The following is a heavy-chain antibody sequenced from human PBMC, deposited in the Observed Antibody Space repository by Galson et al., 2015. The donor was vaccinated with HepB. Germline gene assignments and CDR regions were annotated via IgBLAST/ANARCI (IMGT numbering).Heavy chain of an antibody. Sequence: SVKVSCKASGYTFTSYGISWVRQAPGQGLEWMGWISAYNGNTNYAQKPQGRVTMTTDTSTSTAYMELRSLRSDDTAVYYWARDSVWFGELLSLRGWFDPWGQGTLVTVSS. CDR3: ARDSVWFGELLSLRGWFDP. CDR1: GYTFTSYG. D-gene: IGHD3-10*01. CDR2: ISAYNGNT. J-gene: IGHJ5*02. V-gene: IGHV1-18*01.